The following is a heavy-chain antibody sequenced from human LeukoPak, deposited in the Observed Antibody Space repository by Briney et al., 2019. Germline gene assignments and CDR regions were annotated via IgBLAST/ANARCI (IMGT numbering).Heavy chain of an antibody. CDR2: MNPNSGNT. CDR3: ARGLGKSADNITDFDY. CDR1: GYTFISYD. J-gene: IGHJ4*02. V-gene: IGHV1-8*01. D-gene: IGHD3-16*01. Sequence: ASVTVSCKASGYTFISYDINWVRQAPGQGLEWMGWMNPNSGNTGYAQKFQGRFTMTRNPSMGTAYMELSSLRSEDTAIYYCARGLGKSADNITDFDYWGQGTPVTVSS.